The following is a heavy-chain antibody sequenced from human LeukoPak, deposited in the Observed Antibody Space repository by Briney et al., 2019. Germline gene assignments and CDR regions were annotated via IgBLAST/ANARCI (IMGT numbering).Heavy chain of an antibody. CDR2: ISGSGGST. D-gene: IGHD3-22*01. Sequence: PGGSLRLSCAASRFTFASYAMTWVSQAPGKGLEWFSAISGSGGSTYYADSVKGRFTISRDNYKNTLYLQTNSLSAEDTGVYYCARDSGIYDSSGYYGLSYYGMDVWGQGTTVTVSS. CDR1: RFTFASYA. J-gene: IGHJ6*02. V-gene: IGHV3-23*01. CDR3: ARDSGIYDSSGYYGLSYYGMDV.